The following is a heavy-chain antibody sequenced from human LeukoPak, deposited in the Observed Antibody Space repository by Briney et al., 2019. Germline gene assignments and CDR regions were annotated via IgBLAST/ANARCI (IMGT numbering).Heavy chain of an antibody. CDR2: IYYSGGT. V-gene: IGHV4-59*01. CDR3: ASQYCTNGVCPFDY. J-gene: IGHJ4*02. CDR1: GGSISSYY. D-gene: IGHD2-8*01. Sequence: SETLSLTCTVSGGSISSYYWSWIRQPPGKGLEWIGYIYYSGGTNYNPSLKSRVTISVDTSKNQFSLKLSSVTAADTAVYYCASQYCTNGVCPFDYWGQGTLVTVSS.